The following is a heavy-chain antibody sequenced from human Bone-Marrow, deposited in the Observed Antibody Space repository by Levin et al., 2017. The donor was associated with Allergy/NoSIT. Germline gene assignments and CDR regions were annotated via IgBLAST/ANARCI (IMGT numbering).Heavy chain of an antibody. Sequence: SETLSLTCAVYGGSFSGYYWSWIRQPPGKGLEWIGEINHSGSTNYNPSLKSRVTISVDTSKNQFSLKLSSVTAADTAVYYCARGLEYQLLSGFDYWGQGTLVTVSS. V-gene: IGHV4-34*01. D-gene: IGHD2-2*01. CDR1: GGSFSGYY. J-gene: IGHJ4*02. CDR2: INHSGST. CDR3: ARGLEYQLLSGFDY.